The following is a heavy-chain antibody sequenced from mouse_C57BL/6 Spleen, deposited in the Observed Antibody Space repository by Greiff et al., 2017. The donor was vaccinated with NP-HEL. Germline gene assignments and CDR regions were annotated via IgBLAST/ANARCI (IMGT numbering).Heavy chain of an antibody. D-gene: IGHD1-1*01. J-gene: IGHJ3*01. CDR1: GYTFTGYW. CDR3: ARYHYYGSSSLAWFAY. CDR2: ILPGSGST. Sequence: LVESGAELMKPGASVKLSCKATGYTFTGYWIEWVKQRPGHGLEWIGEILPGSGSTNYNEKFKGKATFTADTSSNTAYMQLSSLTTEDSAIYYCARYHYYGSSSLAWFAYWGQGTLVTVSA. V-gene: IGHV1-9*01.